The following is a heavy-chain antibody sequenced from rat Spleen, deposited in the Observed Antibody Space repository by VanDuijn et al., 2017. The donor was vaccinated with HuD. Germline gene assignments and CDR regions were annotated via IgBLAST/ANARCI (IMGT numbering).Heavy chain of an antibody. Sequence: EVQMVESGGGLVQPGRSLKLSCAASGFTFSDYNMAWVRQAPTKGLEWVASISTGGGNTYYRDSVKGRFTISRDNAKSTLYLQMDSLRSEDTATYYCARLRRVSYWGQGVMVTVSS. J-gene: IGHJ2*01. D-gene: IGHD1-11*01. V-gene: IGHV5-25*01. CDR2: ISTGGGNT. CDR1: GFTFSDYN. CDR3: ARLRRVSY.